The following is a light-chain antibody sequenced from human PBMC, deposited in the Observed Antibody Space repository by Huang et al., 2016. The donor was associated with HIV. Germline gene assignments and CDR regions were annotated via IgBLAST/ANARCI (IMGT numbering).Light chain of an antibody. Sequence: DIKMTQSPSPLSASVGDRVTITCRASQSITNYLDWYQHKPGKAPTLLIYAASSLQSGVPSRFSGSGSGTDFTLTISSLQPEDFAAYYCQQSYSSPYSFGQGTKLEIK. J-gene: IGKJ2*01. CDR3: QQSYSSPYS. V-gene: IGKV1-39*01. CDR2: AAS. CDR1: QSITNY.